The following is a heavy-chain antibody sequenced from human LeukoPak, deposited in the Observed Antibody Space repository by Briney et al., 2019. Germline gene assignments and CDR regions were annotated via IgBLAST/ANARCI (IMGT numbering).Heavy chain of an antibody. D-gene: IGHD3-3*01. CDR2: IKQDGSES. V-gene: IGHV3-7*01. CDR1: GFTLSSYW. CDR3: ARLEEKADFDY. J-gene: IGHJ4*02. Sequence: GGSLRLSCAASGFTLSSYWMSSVRQAPGKGLEWVANIKQDGSESYYVDSVKGRFTFSRDNAKNSLYLQINSLRAEDTAVYYCARLEEKADFDYWGQGTLVTVSS.